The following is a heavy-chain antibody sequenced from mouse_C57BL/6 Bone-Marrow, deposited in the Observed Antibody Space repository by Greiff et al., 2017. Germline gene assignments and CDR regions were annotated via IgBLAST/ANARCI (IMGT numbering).Heavy chain of an antibody. CDR1: GYTFTSYW. V-gene: IGHV1-7*01. D-gene: IGHD2-4*01. J-gene: IGHJ4*01. CDR3: ASPHDYVRYYAMDY. CDR2: INPSSGYT. Sequence: VQLQQSGAELAKPGASVKLSCKASGYTFTSYWMHWVKQRPGQGLEWIGYINPSSGYTKYNQKFKDKAPLTADKSSSTAYMQLSSLTYEDSAGYYCASPHDYVRYYAMDYWGQGTSVTVSS.